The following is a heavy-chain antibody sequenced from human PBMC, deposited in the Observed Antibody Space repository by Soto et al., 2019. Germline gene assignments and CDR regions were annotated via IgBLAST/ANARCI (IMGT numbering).Heavy chain of an antibody. CDR3: ARERYQVISDGMDV. D-gene: IGHD2-2*01. Sequence: GASVKVSCKASGYTFTGYYVHWVREAPGQGLEWMGWINPETGGTSYAQKFQGRVTLSRDTSINTAYLEVSRLRFDDAAVYFCARERYQVISDGMDVWGQGTTVTVYS. CDR2: INPETGGT. CDR1: GYTFTGYY. J-gene: IGHJ6*02. V-gene: IGHV1-2*02.